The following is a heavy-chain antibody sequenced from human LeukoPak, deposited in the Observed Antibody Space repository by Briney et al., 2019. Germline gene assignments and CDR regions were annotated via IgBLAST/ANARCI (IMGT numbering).Heavy chain of an antibody. V-gene: IGHV1-8*02. D-gene: IGHD6-13*01. J-gene: IGHJ5*01. CDR3: ARGLFRSWKWFDS. Sequence: ASVKVSCKASGYTFSNYGISWVRQATGQGLEWMGWMNPNSGNTGYAQKFQGRVTMTRNTSISTAYMELSSLRSEDTAVYYCARGLFRSWKWFDSWGQGTLVTVSS. CDR2: MNPNSGNT. CDR1: GYTFSNYG.